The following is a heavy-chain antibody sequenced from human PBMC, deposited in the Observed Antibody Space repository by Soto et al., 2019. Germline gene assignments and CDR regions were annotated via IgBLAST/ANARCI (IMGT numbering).Heavy chain of an antibody. CDR2: ISSSGSTI. V-gene: IGHV3-48*03. D-gene: IGHD6-13*01. J-gene: IGHJ4*02. CDR1: GFTFSSYE. Sequence: EVQLVESGGGLVQPGGSLRLSCAASGFTFSSYEMNWVRQAPGKGLEWVSYISSSGSTIYYADSVKGRFTISRDNAKNSLYLQMNSLRAEDTAVYYCARDRGEQQPDYWGQGTLATVSS. CDR3: ARDRGEQQPDY.